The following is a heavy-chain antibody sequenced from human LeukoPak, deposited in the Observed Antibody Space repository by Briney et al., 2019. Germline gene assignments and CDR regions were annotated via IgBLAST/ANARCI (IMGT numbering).Heavy chain of an antibody. D-gene: IGHD3-10*01. CDR2: NNQSEST. Sequence: PSETLSLTCAVYGGCFRGYYWSWLRQPPGKGLQWIGENNQSESTNYNPSLKSRVTISVDTSKNQFSLKLSSVTAADTAVYYCARAPTSSPDYYGSGNPYYFDYWGQGTLVTVSS. V-gene: IGHV4-34*01. J-gene: IGHJ4*02. CDR3: ARAPTSSPDYYGSGNPYYFDY. CDR1: GGCFRGYY.